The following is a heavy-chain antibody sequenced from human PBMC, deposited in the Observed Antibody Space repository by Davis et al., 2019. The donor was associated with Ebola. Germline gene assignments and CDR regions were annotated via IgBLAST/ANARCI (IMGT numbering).Heavy chain of an antibody. D-gene: IGHD2-2*01. Sequence: PGGSLRLSCAASGFTFSSYAMSWVRQAPGKGLEWVSAISGSGGSTYYADSVKGRFTISRDNSKNTLYLQMNSLRAEDTAVYYCASIVVVPAAIVPTYYYYGMDVWGQGTTVTVSS. J-gene: IGHJ6*02. CDR3: ASIVVVPAAIVPTYYYYGMDV. CDR1: GFTFSSYA. CDR2: ISGSGGST. V-gene: IGHV3-23*01.